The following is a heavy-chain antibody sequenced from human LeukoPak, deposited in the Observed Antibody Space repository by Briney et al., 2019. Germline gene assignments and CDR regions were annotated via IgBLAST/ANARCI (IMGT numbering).Heavy chain of an antibody. CDR2: ISAYNGNT. D-gene: IGHD2-2*02. Sequence: ASVKVSYKASGYTFTSYGISWVLQAPGQGLEWMGWISAYNGNTNYAQKLQGRVTMTTDTSTSTAYMELRSLRSDDTAVYYCARDDCSSTSCYTPPFDYWGQGTLVTVSS. CDR3: ARDDCSSTSCYTPPFDY. J-gene: IGHJ4*02. CDR1: GYTFTSYG. V-gene: IGHV1-18*01.